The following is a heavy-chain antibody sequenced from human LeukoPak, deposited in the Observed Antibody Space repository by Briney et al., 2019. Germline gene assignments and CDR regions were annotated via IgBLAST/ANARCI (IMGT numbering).Heavy chain of an antibody. J-gene: IGHJ4*02. CDR1: GFTFSSYA. CDR3: ARDRVLFGRIAVAGTFDY. D-gene: IGHD6-19*01. V-gene: IGHV3-30-3*01. Sequence: PGGSLRLSCAASGFTFSSYAMHWVRQAPGKGLEWVAVISYDGSNKYYADSVKGRFTISRDNSKNTLYLQMNSLRAEDTAVYYCARDRVLFGRIAVAGTFDYWGQGTLVTVSS. CDR2: ISYDGSNK.